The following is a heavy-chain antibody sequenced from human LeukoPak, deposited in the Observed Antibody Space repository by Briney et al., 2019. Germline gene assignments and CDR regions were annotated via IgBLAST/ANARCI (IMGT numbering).Heavy chain of an antibody. CDR2: TRGSGGST. V-gene: IGHV3-23*01. J-gene: IGHJ4*02. D-gene: IGHD2-2*01. CDR3: AKVWDIVVVPAPYYFDY. CDR1: GFTFSSYA. Sequence: GGSLRLSCAASGFTFSSYAMSWVRQAPGKGLEWVSATRGSGGSTYYADSVKGRFTISRDNSKNTLYLQMNSLRAEDTAVYYCAKVWDIVVVPAPYYFDYWGQGTLVTVSS.